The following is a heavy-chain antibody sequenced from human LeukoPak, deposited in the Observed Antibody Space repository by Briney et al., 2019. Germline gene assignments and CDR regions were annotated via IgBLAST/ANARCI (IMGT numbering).Heavy chain of an antibody. CDR1: GGFISSSSYY. J-gene: IGHJ1*01. V-gene: IGHV4-39*01. CDR3: ARRVRSTEYFQH. CDR2: LYYSGSTYY. Sequence: PSETLSLTCTVSGGFISSSSYYWGWIRQPPGKGLEWIGSLYYSGSTYYYYNPSLKSRVTLAVDMPKNQFSLKLNSVTAADTAVYYCARRVRSTEYFQHWGQGTLVTVSS. D-gene: IGHD1-1*01.